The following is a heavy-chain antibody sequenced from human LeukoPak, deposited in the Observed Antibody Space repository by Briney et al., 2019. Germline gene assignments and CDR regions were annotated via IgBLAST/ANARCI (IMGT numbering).Heavy chain of an antibody. CDR2: ISYSSRAR. Sequence: PGGSLRLSCAASGFTFSSYNIDWVRQAPGKGLEWVSSISYSSRARYYADSVKGRFTISRDNFKDSLYLQMDSLRAEDTAVYYCARAYCSSTSCFGWGQGTLVTVSS. D-gene: IGHD2-2*01. CDR3: ARAYCSSTSCFG. V-gene: IGHV3-48*01. CDR1: GFTFSSYN. J-gene: IGHJ4*02.